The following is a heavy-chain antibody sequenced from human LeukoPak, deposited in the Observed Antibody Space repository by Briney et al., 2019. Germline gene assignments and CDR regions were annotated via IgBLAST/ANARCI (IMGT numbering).Heavy chain of an antibody. J-gene: IGHJ4*02. CDR2: INHSGST. CDR1: GGSFSGYY. CDR3: ARDLFSKGYYDSSGSMPRD. Sequence: SETLSLTCAVYGGSFSGYYWSWIRQPPGKGLEWIGEINHSGSTNYNPSLKSRVTMSVDTSKNQFSLKLSSVTAADTAVYYCARDLFSKGYYDSSGSMPRDWGQGTLVTVSS. D-gene: IGHD3-22*01. V-gene: IGHV4-34*01.